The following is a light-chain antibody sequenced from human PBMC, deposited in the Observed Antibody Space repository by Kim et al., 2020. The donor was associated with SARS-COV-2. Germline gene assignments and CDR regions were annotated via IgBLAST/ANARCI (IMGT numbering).Light chain of an antibody. CDR1: QSVFHRSNKRNL. V-gene: IGKV4-1*01. CDR3: QQYYTTPPT. Sequence: TVNCKSSQSVFHRSNKRNLLVWYQQKPGQPPELLVSWASTREYGVPDRFSGSGSGTDFILTISSLQAEDVAVYFCQQYYTTPPTFGGGTKVDIK. J-gene: IGKJ4*01. CDR2: WAS.